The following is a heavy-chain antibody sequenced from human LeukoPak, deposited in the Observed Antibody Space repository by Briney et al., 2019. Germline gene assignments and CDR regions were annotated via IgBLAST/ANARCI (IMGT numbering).Heavy chain of an antibody. V-gene: IGHV1-18*01. CDR1: GYTFTSYG. Sequence: ASVKVSCKASGYTFTSYGISWVRQAPGQGLEWMGWISAYNGNTNYAQKLQGRVTMTTDTSTSTAYMELSRLRSDDTAVYYCARSLIGATVRFDPWGQGTLVTVSS. D-gene: IGHD1-26*01. J-gene: IGHJ5*02. CDR3: ARSLIGATVRFDP. CDR2: ISAYNGNT.